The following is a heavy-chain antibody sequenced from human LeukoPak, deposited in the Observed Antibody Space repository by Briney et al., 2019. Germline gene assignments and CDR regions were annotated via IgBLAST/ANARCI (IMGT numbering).Heavy chain of an antibody. CDR2: SST. D-gene: IGHD3-10*01. CDR3: AKDPAYYYGSGSYHDYFDY. Sequence: GGSLRLSCAASGFSVSNNYMSWVRQAPGQGLEWVSVSSTYYADSVKGRFTISRDNSKNTLYLQMNSLRAEDTAVYYCAKDPAYYYGSGSYHDYFDYWGQGTLVTVSS. J-gene: IGHJ4*02. V-gene: IGHV3-53*01. CDR1: GFSVSNNY.